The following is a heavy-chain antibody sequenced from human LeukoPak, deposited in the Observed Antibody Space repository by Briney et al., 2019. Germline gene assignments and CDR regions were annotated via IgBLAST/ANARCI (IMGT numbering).Heavy chain of an antibody. Sequence: GGSLRLSCAASGFTFSSYWMSWVRQAPGKGLEWVANIKQDGSEKYYVDSVKGRFTISRDNAKNSLYLQMNSLRAEDTAVYYCARDSSVPAAKNWFDPWGQGTLVTVSS. CDR1: GFTFSSYW. CDR3: ARDSSVPAAKNWFDP. V-gene: IGHV3-7*01. J-gene: IGHJ5*02. CDR2: IKQDGSEK. D-gene: IGHD2-2*01.